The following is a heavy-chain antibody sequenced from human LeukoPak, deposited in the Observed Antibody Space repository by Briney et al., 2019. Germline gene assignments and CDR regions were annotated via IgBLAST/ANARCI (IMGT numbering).Heavy chain of an antibody. CDR1: GFTFSSFA. J-gene: IGHJ4*02. V-gene: IGHV3-23*01. Sequence: GVSLRLSCAASGFTFSSFAMSWVRQAPGKGLEWVSVSVISGSGGDSGGSTYYADSVKGRFTISRDDSNNTLYLQMNNLKVEDTAVYYCAKHRSGIAASGSNYWGQGTLVSVSS. CDR2: ISGSGGDSGGST. D-gene: IGHD6-13*01. CDR3: AKHRSGIAASGSNY.